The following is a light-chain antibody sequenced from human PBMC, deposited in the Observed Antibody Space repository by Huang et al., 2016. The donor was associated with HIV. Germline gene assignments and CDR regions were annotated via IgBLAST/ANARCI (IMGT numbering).Light chain of an antibody. V-gene: IGKV3D-15*01. CDR2: GAS. Sequence: IVMTQSPATLSVSPGERATLSCRASAGVSNNVAWYQQRPGQTPRLLIHGASTRHTGRPAKFSGRGSGTEFTLTITSLQPEDSAVYYCQQYNNWPPWTFGPGTQVEI. CDR3: QQYNNWPPWT. J-gene: IGKJ1*01. CDR1: AGVSNN.